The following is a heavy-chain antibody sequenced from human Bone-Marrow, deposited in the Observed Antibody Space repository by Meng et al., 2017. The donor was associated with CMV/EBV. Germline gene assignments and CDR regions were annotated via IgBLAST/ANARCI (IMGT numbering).Heavy chain of an antibody. CDR1: GFTVSSNY. V-gene: IGHV3-66*02. CDR3: ARDLGNGRITMSY. Sequence: GESLKISCAASGFTVSSNYMSWVRQAPGKGLEWVSVIYSGGSTYYADSVKGRFTISRDNSKNTLYLQMNSLRAEDTAVYYCARDLGNGRITMSYWGQGTLVTFSS. J-gene: IGHJ4*02. CDR2: IYSGGST. D-gene: IGHD3-10*02.